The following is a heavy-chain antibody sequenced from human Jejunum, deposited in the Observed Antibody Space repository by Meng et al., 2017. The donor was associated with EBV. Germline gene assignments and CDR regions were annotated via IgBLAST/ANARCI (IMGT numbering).Heavy chain of an antibody. J-gene: IGHJ4*02. CDR1: GDSIDSRNW. CDR3: VRGGDYCLVY. D-gene: IGHD2-21*02. CDR2: IYYSGSP. Sequence: QVQRQVSGPGLVKPSGTLSLICAVSGDSIDSRNWWSRFRQSPERGLEWIGEIYYSGSPNYNPSLKSRVTILVDRSENHFSLHLSSVTAADTAVYYCVRGGDYCLVYWGQGTLVTVSS. V-gene: IGHV4-4*02.